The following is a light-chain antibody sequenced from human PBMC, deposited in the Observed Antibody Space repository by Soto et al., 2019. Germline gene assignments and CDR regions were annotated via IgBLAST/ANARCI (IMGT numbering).Light chain of an antibody. J-gene: IGKJ1*01. V-gene: IGKV1-5*03. CDR1: QSISSW. CDR3: QQYNSLWT. Sequence: DIQMTQSPSTLSASVGDRVTITCRASQSISSWLAWYQQKPGKASKLLIYKASSLESGVPSSFSGSGSGTEFTLTISSLQPDDFATYYCQQYNSLWTFGQGTKVEIK. CDR2: KAS.